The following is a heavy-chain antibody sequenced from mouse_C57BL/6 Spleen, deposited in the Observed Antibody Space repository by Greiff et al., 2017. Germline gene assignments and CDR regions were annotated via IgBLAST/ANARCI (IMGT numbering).Heavy chain of an antibody. CDR1: GYTFTDYN. V-gene: IGHV1-18*01. D-gene: IGHD1-1*01. J-gene: IGHJ4*01. CDR3: ARNLPCGSSYVESAMDY. CDR2: INPNNGGT. Sequence: VQLQQSGPELVKPGASVKIPCKASGYTFTDYNMDWVKQSHGKSLEWIGDINPNNGGTIYNQKFKGKATLTVDKSSSTAYMELRSLTSEDTAVYYCARNLPCGSSYVESAMDYWGQGTSVTVSS.